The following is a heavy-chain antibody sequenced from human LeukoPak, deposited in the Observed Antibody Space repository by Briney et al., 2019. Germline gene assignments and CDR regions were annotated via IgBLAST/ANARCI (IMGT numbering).Heavy chain of an antibody. CDR1: GYTFTDYY. D-gene: IGHD5-24*01. J-gene: IGHJ4*02. Sequence: GASVKVSCKASGYTFTDYYMHWVRQAPGQGLEWMGWINPNSGGTNYAQKFQGRVTMTRDTSISTAYMELSRLRSDDTAVYYCARSPRLQLGGSYYWGQGTLVTASS. CDR2: INPNSGGT. V-gene: IGHV1-2*02. CDR3: ARSPRLQLGGSYY.